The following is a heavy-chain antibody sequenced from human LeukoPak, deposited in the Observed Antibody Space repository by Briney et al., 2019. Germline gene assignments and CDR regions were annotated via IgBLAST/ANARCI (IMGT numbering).Heavy chain of an antibody. Sequence: PGGSLRLSCAASGFTLSKYWMHWVRQAPGKGLVWVSRINRDGTSIDYADSVKGRFTISRDNAKNTVYLQMNSLRAEDTAVYYCITMTEDFDSWGQGTLVTVSS. J-gene: IGHJ4*02. CDR2: INRDGTSI. D-gene: IGHD3-22*01. V-gene: IGHV3-74*01. CDR1: GFTLSKYW. CDR3: ITMTEDFDS.